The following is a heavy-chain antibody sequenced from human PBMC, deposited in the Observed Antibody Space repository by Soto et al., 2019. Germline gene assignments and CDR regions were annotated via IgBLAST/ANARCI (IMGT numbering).Heavy chain of an antibody. CDR2: IYYAGST. CDR1: GGSMISYY. Sequence: SETLSLTCTVSGGSMISYYWSWIRQPPGRGLEWIGFIYYAGSTKYNPSLNSRVTISVDTSKNQFSLTVTSVTAADTAVYYCARLNGCCVSTSCHGYYGMDVWGQGTTVTLSS. D-gene: IGHD2-2*03. J-gene: IGHJ6*02. CDR3: ARLNGCCVSTSCHGYYGMDV. V-gene: IGHV4-59*08.